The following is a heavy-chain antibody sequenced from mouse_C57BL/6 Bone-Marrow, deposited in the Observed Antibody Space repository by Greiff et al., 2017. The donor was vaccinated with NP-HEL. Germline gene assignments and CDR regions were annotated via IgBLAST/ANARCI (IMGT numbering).Heavy chain of an antibody. CDR2: IDPSDSYT. V-gene: IGHV1-50*01. CDR1: GYTFTSYW. D-gene: IGHD4-1*01. CDR3: ARSLWDYYAMDY. Sequence: VQLQQSGAELVKPGASVKLSCKASGYTFTSYWMQWVKQRPGQGLEWIGEIDPSDSYTNYNQKFKGKATLTVDTSSSTAYMQLSSLTSEDSAVYYCARSLWDYYAMDYWGQGTSVTVSS. J-gene: IGHJ4*01.